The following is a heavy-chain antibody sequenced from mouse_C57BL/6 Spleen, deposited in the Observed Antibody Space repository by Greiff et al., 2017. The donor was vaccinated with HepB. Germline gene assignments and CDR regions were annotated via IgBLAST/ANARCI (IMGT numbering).Heavy chain of an antibody. V-gene: IGHV1-82*01. D-gene: IGHD2-2*01. Sequence: VQLQQSGPELVKPGASVKISCKASGYAFSSSWMNWVKQRPGKGLEWIGRIYPGDGDTNYNGKFKGKATLTADKSSSTAYMQLSSLTSEDSAVYFCARDGYGRFSMDYWGQGTSVTVSS. CDR3: ARDGYGRFSMDY. CDR2: IYPGDGDT. J-gene: IGHJ4*01. CDR1: GYAFSSSW.